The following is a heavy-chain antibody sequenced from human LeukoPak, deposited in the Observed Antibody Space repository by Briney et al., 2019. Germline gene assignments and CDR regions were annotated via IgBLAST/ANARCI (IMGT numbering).Heavy chain of an antibody. J-gene: IGHJ4*02. CDR1: GFTVSSNY. D-gene: IGHD3-22*01. CDR3: ATSGYYFDY. Sequence: GGSLRLSCAASGFTVSSNYMSWVRQAPGKGLEWVSVIYIGAATYYADSVKGRFTISRDNAKNSLYLQMNSLRAEDTAVYYCATSGYYFDYWGQGTLVTVSS. V-gene: IGHV3-53*01. CDR2: IYIGAAT.